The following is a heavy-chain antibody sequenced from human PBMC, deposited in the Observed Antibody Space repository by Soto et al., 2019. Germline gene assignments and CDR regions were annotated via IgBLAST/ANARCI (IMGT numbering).Heavy chain of an antibody. V-gene: IGHV3-21*01. J-gene: IGHJ4*02. CDR3: ERVRYYDH. CDR2: SIISSSYI. CDR1: GFTFSSYY. Sequence: GSLTLSCGASGFTFSSYYMNCFRQAPARRLQWVSASIISSSYIYYADSLKSRFTISRDNSKNSLYLQLNTLRAEDTAVYYCERVRYYDHWGQGNLVTVSS. D-gene: IGHD2-21*01.